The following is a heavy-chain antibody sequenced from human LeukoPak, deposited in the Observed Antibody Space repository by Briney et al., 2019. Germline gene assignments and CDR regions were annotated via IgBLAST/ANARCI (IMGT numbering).Heavy chain of an antibody. CDR3: ARLGYCSGGSCYADY. Sequence: KASETLSLTCTVSGGSVSSSSYYWGWIRQPPGKGLEWIGSIYYSGSTYYNPSLKSRVTISVDTSKNQFSLKLSSVTAADTAVYYGARLGYCSGGSCYADYWGQGTLVTVSS. CDR1: GGSVSSSSYY. V-gene: IGHV4-39*07. CDR2: IYYSGST. D-gene: IGHD2-15*01. J-gene: IGHJ4*02.